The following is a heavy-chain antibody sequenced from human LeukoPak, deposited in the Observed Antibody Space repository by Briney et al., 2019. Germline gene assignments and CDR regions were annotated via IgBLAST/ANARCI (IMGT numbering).Heavy chain of an antibody. CDR3: ARALYYYDSSGFSY. CDR1: GFTFSSYS. Sequence: PAGGSLRLSCAASGFTFSSYSMNWVRQAPGKGLEWVSYISSSSSTIYYADSVKGRFTISRDNAKNSLYLQMNSLRAEDTAVYYCARALYYYDSSGFSYWGQGTLVTVSS. J-gene: IGHJ4*02. CDR2: ISSSSSTI. V-gene: IGHV3-48*04. D-gene: IGHD3-22*01.